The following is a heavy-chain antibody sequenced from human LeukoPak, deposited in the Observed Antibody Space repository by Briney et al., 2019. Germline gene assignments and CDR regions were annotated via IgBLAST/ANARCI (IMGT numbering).Heavy chain of an antibody. CDR2: ISYDGSNK. CDR3: AKDGIFRYCSSTSCRDKDYYYYYMDV. CDR1: GFTFSDYY. V-gene: IGHV3-30*05. Sequence: GGSLRLSCAASGFTFSDYYMSWIRQAPGKGLEWVALISYDGSNKYYADSVKGRFTISRDNSKNTLYLQMNSLRAEGTAVYYCAKDGIFRYCSSTSCRDKDYYYYYMDVWGKGTTVTISS. D-gene: IGHD2-2*01. J-gene: IGHJ6*03.